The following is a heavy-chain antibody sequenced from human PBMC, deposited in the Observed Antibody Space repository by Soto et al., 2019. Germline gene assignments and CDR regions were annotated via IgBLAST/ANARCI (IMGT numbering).Heavy chain of an antibody. J-gene: IGHJ4*02. CDR3: AKEDHANCNSTSCRFDD. Sequence: QVQVVESGGGVVQPGRSLRLSCVASGFRFDNYGMHWVRQAPGKGLEWVAVISYDGGKKYYADSVKGRFTVSRDNSKNTLYVQMNSLRPEDTAVYYCAKEDHANCNSTSCRFDDWGQGTLVTVSS. CDR2: ISYDGGKK. V-gene: IGHV3-30*18. CDR1: GFRFDNYG. D-gene: IGHD2-2*01.